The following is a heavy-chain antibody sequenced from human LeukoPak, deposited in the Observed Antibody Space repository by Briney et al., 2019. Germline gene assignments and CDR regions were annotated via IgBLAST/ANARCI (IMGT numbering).Heavy chain of an antibody. D-gene: IGHD6-19*01. CDR2: IYHSGST. CDR3: ASQTVDTRVNWFDP. V-gene: IGHV4-30-2*01. Sequence: SETLSLTCAVSGGSISSGGYSWSWIRQPPGKGLEWIGEIYHSGSTNYNPSLKSRVTISVDKSKNQFSLKLSSVTAADTAVYYCASQTVDTRVNWFDPWGQGTLVTVSS. CDR1: GGSISSGGYS. J-gene: IGHJ5*02.